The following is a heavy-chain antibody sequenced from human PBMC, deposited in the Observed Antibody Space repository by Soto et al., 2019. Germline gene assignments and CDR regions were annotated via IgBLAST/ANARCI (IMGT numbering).Heavy chain of an antibody. J-gene: IGHJ6*02. V-gene: IGHV1-18*01. CDR2: ISGYNGNT. Sequence: QVQLVQSGAEVKKPGASVKVSCKSSGYTFSMSGISWVRQAPGQGLEWMGWISGYNGNTNYEQKFQDRVTMTTDTTTNTAYMESRRLRSDDTAVYYCAREGPRTYYYYGMDIWGQGTTVTVSS. CDR3: AREGPRTYYYYGMDI. CDR1: GYTFSMSG.